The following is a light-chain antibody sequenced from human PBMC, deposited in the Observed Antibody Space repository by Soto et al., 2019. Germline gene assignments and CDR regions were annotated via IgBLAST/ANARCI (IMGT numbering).Light chain of an antibody. CDR3: QQYGGSPFT. CDR2: AAS. Sequence: EIVLTQSPGTLSLSPGERATLSCRASQSVSVNSLAWYQQKGGQAPRLLIYAASTRATGAPDRFSGTGSGTDFALTISRLETDDSAVYYCQQYGGSPFTFGPGTKVDI. CDR1: QSVSVNS. J-gene: IGKJ3*01. V-gene: IGKV3-20*01.